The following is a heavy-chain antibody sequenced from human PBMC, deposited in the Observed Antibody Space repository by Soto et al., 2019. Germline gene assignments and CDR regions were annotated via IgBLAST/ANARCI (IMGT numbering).Heavy chain of an antibody. D-gene: IGHD2-15*01. CDR3: ARLGYCSGGSCYAFDI. V-gene: IGHV3-11*06. CDR1: GFTFSDYY. J-gene: IGHJ3*02. CDR2: ISSSSSYT. Sequence: GGSLRLSCAASGFTFSDYYMSWIRQAPGKGLEWVSYISSSSSYTNYADSVKGRFTISRDNAKNSLYLQMNSLRAEHTAVYYSARLGYCSGGSCYAFDIWGQGTMVTVSS.